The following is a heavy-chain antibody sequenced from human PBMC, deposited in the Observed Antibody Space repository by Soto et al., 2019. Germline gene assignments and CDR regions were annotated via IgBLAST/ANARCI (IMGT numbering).Heavy chain of an antibody. CDR2: IYYSGST. D-gene: IGHD3-10*01. CDR1: GGSISSSSYY. J-gene: IGHJ6*02. V-gene: IGHV4-39*01. CDR3: ARPHSTLWFGELQPENYYGMDV. Sequence: PSETLSLTCTVSGGSISSSSYYWGWIRQPPGKGLEWIGSIYYSGSTYYNPSLKSRVTKSVDTSKNQFSLKLNSVTAADTAVYNCARPHSTLWFGELQPENYYGMDVWGQGTTVTVSS.